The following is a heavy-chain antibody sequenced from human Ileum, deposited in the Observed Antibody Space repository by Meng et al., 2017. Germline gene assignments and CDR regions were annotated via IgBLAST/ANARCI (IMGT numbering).Heavy chain of an antibody. Sequence: QLQLQESGPGLVKPSETRSPTCTVSGGSISSSSYYWGWIRQPPGKGLGWIGSIYYSGGTYYNPSLKSRVTISVDTSKNQFSLKLSSVTAADTAVYYCAQPRITMTLGGFRTGWFDPWGQGTLVTVSS. CDR2: IYYSGGT. D-gene: IGHD3-22*01. CDR1: GGSISSSSYY. CDR3: AQPRITMTLGGFRTGWFDP. J-gene: IGHJ5*02. V-gene: IGHV4-39*01.